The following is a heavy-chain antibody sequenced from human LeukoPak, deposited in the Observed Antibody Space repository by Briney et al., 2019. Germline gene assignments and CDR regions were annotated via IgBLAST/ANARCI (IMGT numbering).Heavy chain of an antibody. J-gene: IGHJ4*02. Sequence: SGPTLVKPTQTLTLTCTFSGFSLTTSEVGVGWIRQPPGKALEWLALIYWDDDKRYSPSLKNRLTITKDTSQNQVVLTVTNMDPVDTATYYCVRSPFRSGGYWGQGTLVTVSS. V-gene: IGHV2-5*02. CDR1: GFSLTTSEVG. CDR2: IYWDDDK. D-gene: IGHD2/OR15-2a*01. CDR3: VRSPFRSGGY.